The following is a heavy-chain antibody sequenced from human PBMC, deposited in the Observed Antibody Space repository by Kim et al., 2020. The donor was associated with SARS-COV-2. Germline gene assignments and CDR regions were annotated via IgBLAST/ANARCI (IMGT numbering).Heavy chain of an antibody. CDR2: IYYSGST. V-gene: IGHV4-31*03. CDR3: ARGAARVYYGMDV. J-gene: IGHJ6*02. D-gene: IGHD6-6*01. Sequence: SETLSLTCIVSGGSISSGGYYWSWIRQHPGKGLEWIGYIYYSGSTYYNPSLKSRVTISVDTSKNQFSLKLSSVTAADTAVYYCARGAARVYYGMDVWGQGTPVTVSS. CDR1: GGSISSGGYY.